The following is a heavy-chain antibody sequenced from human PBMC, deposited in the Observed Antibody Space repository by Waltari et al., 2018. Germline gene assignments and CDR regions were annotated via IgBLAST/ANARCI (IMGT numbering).Heavy chain of an antibody. CDR1: GYTFTGYY. Sequence: QVQLVQSGAEVKKPGASVKVSCKASGYTFTGYYMHWVRQAPGQGLEWRGWINPNSGGTNYAQKFQGRVTMTRDTSISTAYMELSRLRSDDTAVYYCARAYRSMIVVVITPLGYWGQGTLVTVSS. V-gene: IGHV1-2*02. J-gene: IGHJ4*02. CDR3: ARAYRSMIVVVITPLGY. D-gene: IGHD3-22*01. CDR2: INPNSGGT.